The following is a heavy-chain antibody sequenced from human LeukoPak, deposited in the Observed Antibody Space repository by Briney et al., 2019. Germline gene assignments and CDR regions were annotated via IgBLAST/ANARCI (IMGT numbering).Heavy chain of an antibody. CDR1: GGSISSYY. J-gene: IGHJ5*02. CDR3: ARDSPPYDSRFEAAPSLDP. D-gene: IGHD3-22*01. CDR2: IYYSGST. Sequence: SETLSLTCTVSGGSISSYYWSWIRQPPGKGLEWIGYIYYSGSTYYNPSLKSRVTISVDTSKNQFSLKLSSVTAADTAVYYCARDSPPYDSRFEAAPSLDPWGQGTLVTVSS. V-gene: IGHV4-59*12.